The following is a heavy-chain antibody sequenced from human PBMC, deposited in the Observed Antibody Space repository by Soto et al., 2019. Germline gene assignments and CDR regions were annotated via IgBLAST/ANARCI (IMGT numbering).Heavy chain of an antibody. D-gene: IGHD2-21*01. Sequence: QVQLVESGGGVVQPGRSPRLSCAASGFTFSSYGMHWVRQAPGKGLEWVAVISYDGSNKYYADSVKGRFTISRDNSKNTLYLQMNSLRAEDTAVYYCAKDRVNWYFDLWGRGTLVTVSS. CDR3: AKDRVNWYFDL. CDR1: GFTFSSYG. CDR2: ISYDGSNK. V-gene: IGHV3-30*18. J-gene: IGHJ2*01.